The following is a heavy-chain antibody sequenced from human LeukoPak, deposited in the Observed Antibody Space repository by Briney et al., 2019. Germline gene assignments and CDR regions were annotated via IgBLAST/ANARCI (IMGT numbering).Heavy chain of an antibody. CDR3: ARDLGTPTTVTTNY. CDR2: INPNSGGT. D-gene: IGHD4-17*01. J-gene: IGHJ4*02. CDR1: GYTFTGYY. V-gene: IGHV1-2*02. Sequence: GASVKVFCKASGYTFTGYYMHWVRQAPGQGLEWMGWINPNSGGTNYAQKFQGRVTMTRDTSISTAYMELSRLRSDDTAVYYCARDLGTPTTVTTNYWGQGTLVTVSS.